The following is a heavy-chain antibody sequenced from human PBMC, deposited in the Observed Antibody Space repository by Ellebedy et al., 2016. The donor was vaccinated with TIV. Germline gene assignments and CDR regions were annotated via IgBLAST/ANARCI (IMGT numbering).Heavy chain of an antibody. V-gene: IGHV3-48*04. J-gene: IGHJ4*02. CDR1: GFPFRTYI. CDR2: ISSSSTTI. Sequence: PGGSLRLSCAASGFPFRTYIMNWVRQAPGKGLEWISFISSSSTTIYYADSVKGRFTISRDNAKSSLYLQMNSLRAEDTAIYYCARVPTGTGYYQYYFDYWGPGTLVTVSS. CDR3: ARVPTGTGYYQYYFDY. D-gene: IGHD3-9*01.